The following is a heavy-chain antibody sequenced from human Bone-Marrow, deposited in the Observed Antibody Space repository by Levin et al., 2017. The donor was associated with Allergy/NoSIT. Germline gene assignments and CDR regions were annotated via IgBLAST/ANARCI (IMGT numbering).Heavy chain of an antibody. Sequence: ASVKVSCKASGYTFTSYDINWVRQATGQGLEWMGWMNPNSGNTGYAQKFQGRVTMTRNTSISTAYMELSSLRSEDTAVYYCASSRRGSGSDWVFDPWGQGTLVTVSS. CDR1: GYTFTSYD. D-gene: IGHD3-10*01. V-gene: IGHV1-8*01. CDR2: MNPNSGNT. CDR3: ASSRRGSGSDWVFDP. J-gene: IGHJ5*02.